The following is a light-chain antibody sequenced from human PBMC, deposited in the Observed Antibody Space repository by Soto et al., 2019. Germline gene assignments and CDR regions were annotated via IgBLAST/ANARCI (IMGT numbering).Light chain of an antibody. Sequence: EIVMTQSPATLSLSPGERATLSCRASRNINRKLAWYQQKPGQAPRLLISGASTRATGIPARFSGSGSGTEFTLTISSLLSEDFAVYYCKQYYDYPPLIFGGGTKVEIK. CDR3: KQYYDYPPLI. J-gene: IGKJ4*01. CDR1: RNINRK. V-gene: IGKV3-15*01. CDR2: GAS.